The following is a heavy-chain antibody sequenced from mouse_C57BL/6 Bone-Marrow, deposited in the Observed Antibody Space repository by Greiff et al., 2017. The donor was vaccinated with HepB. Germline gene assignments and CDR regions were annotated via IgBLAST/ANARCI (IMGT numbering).Heavy chain of an antibody. V-gene: IGHV5-9*01. D-gene: IGHD2-12*01. J-gene: IGHJ1*03. CDR3: ARVPSYYSYWYFDV. CDR2: ISGGGGNT. Sequence: EVKVVESGGGLVKPGGSLKLSCAASGFTFSSYTMSWVRQTPEKRLEWVATISGGGGNTYYPDSVKGRFTISRDNAKNTLYLQMSSLRSEDTALYYCARVPSYYSYWYFDVWGTGTTVTVSS. CDR1: GFTFSSYT.